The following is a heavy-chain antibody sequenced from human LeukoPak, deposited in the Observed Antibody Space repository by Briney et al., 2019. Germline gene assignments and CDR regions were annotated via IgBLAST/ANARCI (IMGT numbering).Heavy chain of an antibody. J-gene: IGHJ6*03. V-gene: IGHV4-38-2*02. CDR2: IFHSGRA. D-gene: IGHD3-3*01. Sequence: PSETLSLTCTVSSSSINSADYWGWIRQPPGKGLEYIGSIFHSGRASYNPSLESRITISMDTSKNQFSLKLDSVTAADTAVYYCARAVERYNFWSGYYRTDYYYYMDVWGKGTTVTVSS. CDR1: SSSINSADY. CDR3: ARAVERYNFWSGYYRTDYYYYMDV.